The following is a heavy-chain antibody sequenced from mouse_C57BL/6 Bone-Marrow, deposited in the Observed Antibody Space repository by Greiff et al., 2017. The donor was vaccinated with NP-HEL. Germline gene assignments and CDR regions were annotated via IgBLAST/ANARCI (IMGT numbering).Heavy chain of an antibody. Sequence: QVQLQQPGAELVMPGASVKLSCKASGYTFTSYWMHWVKQRPGQGLEWIGEIDPSDSYTNYNQKFKGKSTLTVDKSSSTAYMQLSSLTSEDSAVYYCAREGDSSGPRYAMDYWGQGTSVTVSS. V-gene: IGHV1-69*01. CDR2: IDPSDSYT. D-gene: IGHD3-2*02. J-gene: IGHJ4*01. CDR3: AREGDSSGPRYAMDY. CDR1: GYTFTSYW.